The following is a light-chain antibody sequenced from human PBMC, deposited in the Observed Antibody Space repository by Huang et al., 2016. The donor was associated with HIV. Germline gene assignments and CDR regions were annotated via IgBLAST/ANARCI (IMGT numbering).Light chain of an antibody. V-gene: IGKV3-11*01. CDR3: QQRSNWAPIT. CDR2: DAS. J-gene: IGKJ4*01. CDR1: QSVSSY. Sequence: EIVLTQSPATLSLSPGERATLSCRASQSVSSYLAWYQQKPGQAPRLLIYDASNRATGIPARCRGSGSGTDFTLTISSLEPEDFAVYYCQQRSNWAPITFGGGTKVEIK.